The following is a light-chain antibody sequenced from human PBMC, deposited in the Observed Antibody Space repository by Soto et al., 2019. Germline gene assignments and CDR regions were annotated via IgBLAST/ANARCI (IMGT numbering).Light chain of an antibody. CDR1: RTIAGY. CDR3: QQTYSTPGT. V-gene: IGKV1-39*01. Sequence: DIQMTQSPSSLSASVGDRVTITCRASRTIAGYVNWYQQRPGEAPNLLIYAASSLQSGVPSRFLGSGSGTDFTLTINSLQPEDFATFYCQQTYSTPGTFGQGTKVEIK. CDR2: AAS. J-gene: IGKJ1*01.